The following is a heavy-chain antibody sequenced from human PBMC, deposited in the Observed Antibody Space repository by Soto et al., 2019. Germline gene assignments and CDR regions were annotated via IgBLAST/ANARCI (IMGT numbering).Heavy chain of an antibody. V-gene: IGHV3-33*01. Sequence: QVQLVESGGGVVQPGRSLRLSCAASGFTFSSYGMHWVRQAPGKGLEWVAVIWYDGSNKYYADSVKGRFTISRDNSKNTLYLQMKSLRAEDTAVYYCARFGIQLWGDAFDIWGQGTMVTVSS. J-gene: IGHJ3*02. D-gene: IGHD5-18*01. CDR3: ARFGIQLWGDAFDI. CDR1: GFTFSSYG. CDR2: IWYDGSNK.